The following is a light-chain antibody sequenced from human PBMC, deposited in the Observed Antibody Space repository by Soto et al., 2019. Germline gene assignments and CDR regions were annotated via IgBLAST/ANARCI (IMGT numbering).Light chain of an antibody. CDR2: GAS. CDR3: QQYKNGWT. V-gene: IGKV3-15*01. CDR1: QSVSSK. Sequence: EIVVTQSPATLSVSPGERATLSCRASQSVSSKLAWYQQKPGQAPRLLIYGASTRATGIPARFSGSGSGTEFTLTISSLQSEDFAVYYCQQYKNGWTFGQGTKVDIK. J-gene: IGKJ1*01.